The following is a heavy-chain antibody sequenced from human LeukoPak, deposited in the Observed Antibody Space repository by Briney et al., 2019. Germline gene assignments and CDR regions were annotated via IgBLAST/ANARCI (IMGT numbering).Heavy chain of an antibody. V-gene: IGHV1-69*01. CDR1: GGTFSSYA. D-gene: IGHD3-3*01. CDR3: ARDSSSYDFWSGYSYTDAFDI. Sequence: GSSVKVSCKASGGTFSSYAISWVRQAPGQGLEWMGGIIPIFGTANYAQKFQGRVTITADESTSTAYMELSSLRSEDTAVYYCARDSSSYDFWSGYSYTDAFDIWGQGTMVTVSS. J-gene: IGHJ3*02. CDR2: IIPIFGTA.